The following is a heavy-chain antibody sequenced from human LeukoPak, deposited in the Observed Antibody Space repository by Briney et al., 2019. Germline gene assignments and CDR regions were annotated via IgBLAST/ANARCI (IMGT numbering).Heavy chain of an antibody. CDR1: GFTFSSYD. CDR3: ARAAPLCGSGSGYYYGMDV. CDR2: IGTAGDT. J-gene: IGHJ6*02. Sequence: GGSLRLSCAASGFTFSSYDMHWVRQATGKGLEWVSAIGTAGDTYYPGSVKGRFTISRENAKNSLYLQMNSLRAGDTAVYYCARAAPLCGSGSGYYYGMDVWGQGTTVTVSS. V-gene: IGHV3-13*01. D-gene: IGHD3-10*01.